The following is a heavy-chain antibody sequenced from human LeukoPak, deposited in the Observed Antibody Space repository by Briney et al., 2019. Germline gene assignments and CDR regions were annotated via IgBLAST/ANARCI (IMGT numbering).Heavy chain of an antibody. Sequence: GSLRLSCAASGFAFRSYSINWVRQAPGKGLEWVSSFSSVSTYIYYADSVKGRFTISRDNAKNSMYLQMNSLRAEDTAVYYCTREQLFNYGGQGTLVTVSS. CDR1: GFAFRSYS. J-gene: IGHJ4*02. CDR3: TREQLFNY. V-gene: IGHV3-21*01. CDR2: FSSVSTYI. D-gene: IGHD6-13*01.